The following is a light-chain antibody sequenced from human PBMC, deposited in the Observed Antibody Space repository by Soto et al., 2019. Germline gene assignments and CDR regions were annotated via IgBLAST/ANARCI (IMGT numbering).Light chain of an antibody. Sequence: DIQMTQSPSTLSASVGDRVTITCRASQSISSWLAWYQQKPGRVPKLLIYKASSLEGGVPSRFSGSGSGTDFTLTISSLQADDFATYYCQQYVTGSPWTFGQGTKVDIK. CDR1: QSISSW. CDR2: KAS. V-gene: IGKV1-5*03. J-gene: IGKJ1*01. CDR3: QQYVTGSPWT.